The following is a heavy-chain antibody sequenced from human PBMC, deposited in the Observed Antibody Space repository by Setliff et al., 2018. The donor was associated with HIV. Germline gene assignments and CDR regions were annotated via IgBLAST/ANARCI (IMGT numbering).Heavy chain of an antibody. J-gene: IGHJ3*02. CDR3: ARYASYTSDWKEAFDI. CDR2: IIPIFGTA. Sequence: SVKVSCKASGGTFSISAISWVRQAPGQGLEWMGGIIPIFGTANYAQKFQGRVTITTDESTSTAYMELSSLRSEDTALYYCARYASYTSDWKEAFDIWGQGTMVTVSS. CDR1: GGTFSISA. V-gene: IGHV1-69*05. D-gene: IGHD6-19*01.